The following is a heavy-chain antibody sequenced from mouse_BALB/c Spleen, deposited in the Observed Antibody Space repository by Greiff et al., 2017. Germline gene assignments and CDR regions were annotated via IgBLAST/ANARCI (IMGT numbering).Heavy chain of an antibody. CDR3: ARGNYGSIEDAMDY. CDR1: GFTFSSYA. Sequence: DVMLVESGGGLVKPGGSLKLSCAASGFTFSSYAMSWVRQTPEKRLEWVASISSGGSTYYPDSVKGRFTISRDNARNILYLQMSSLRSEDTATYYCARGNYGSIEDAMDYWGQGTSVTVSS. J-gene: IGHJ4*01. CDR2: ISSGGST. D-gene: IGHD1-1*01. V-gene: IGHV5-6-5*01.